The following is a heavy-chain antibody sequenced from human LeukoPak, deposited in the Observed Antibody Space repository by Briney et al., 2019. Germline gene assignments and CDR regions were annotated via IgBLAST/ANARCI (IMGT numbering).Heavy chain of an antibody. V-gene: IGHV3-30*18. CDR1: GFTFSGYG. Sequence: GGSLRLSCVASGFTFSGYGMHWVRHAPGKGLEGVAVISYDGSNKYYADSVKGRFTISRDNSKNTLYLQMNSLRAEDTAVYYCAKFLATGYYEDDVDYWGQGTLVTVSS. CDR3: AKFLATGYYEDDVDY. D-gene: IGHD1-26*01. CDR2: ISYDGSNK. J-gene: IGHJ4*02.